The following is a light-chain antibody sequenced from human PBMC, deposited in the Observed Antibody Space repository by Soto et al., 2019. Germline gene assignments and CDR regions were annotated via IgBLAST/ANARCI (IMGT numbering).Light chain of an antibody. CDR3: QQQGT. Sequence: EIVLTQSPGTLALSPGERATLSCRASQSVSSNLAWYQQKPGQAPRLLIYGASTRATGIPARFSGSGSGTEFTLTISSLQSEDFAVYYCQQQGTFGQGTKVDIK. J-gene: IGKJ1*01. CDR1: QSVSSN. CDR2: GAS. V-gene: IGKV3-15*01.